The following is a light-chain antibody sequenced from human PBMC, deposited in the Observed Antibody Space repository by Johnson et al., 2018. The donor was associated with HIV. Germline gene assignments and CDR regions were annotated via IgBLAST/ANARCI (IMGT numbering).Light chain of an antibody. Sequence: QSVLTQPPSVSAAPGQKVTISCSGSSSNIGNNYVSWYQQLPGTAPKLLIYENNKRPSGIPDRFSGSKSVTSATLGITGLQTGDEADYYCGTWDSSLSAEVFGTGTKVTVL. CDR3: GTWDSSLSAEV. J-gene: IGLJ1*01. CDR1: SSNIGNNY. V-gene: IGLV1-51*02. CDR2: ENN.